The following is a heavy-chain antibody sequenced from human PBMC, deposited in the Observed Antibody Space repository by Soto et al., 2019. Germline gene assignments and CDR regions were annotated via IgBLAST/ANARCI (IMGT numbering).Heavy chain of an antibody. J-gene: IGHJ6*02. Sequence: GGSLRLSCAASGFTFSSYWMHWVRQAPGKGLVWVSRINSDGSSTSYADSVKGRFTISRDNAKNTLYLQMNSLRAEDTAVYYCARDLKGFGLYDFWSGSNYGMDVWGQGTTVTVSS. CDR3: ARDLKGFGLYDFWSGSNYGMDV. CDR2: INSDGSST. CDR1: GFTFSSYW. V-gene: IGHV3-74*01. D-gene: IGHD3-3*01.